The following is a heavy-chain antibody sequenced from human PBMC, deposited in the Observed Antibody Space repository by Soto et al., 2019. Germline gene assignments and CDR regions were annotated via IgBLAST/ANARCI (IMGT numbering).Heavy chain of an antibody. CDR2: IYYSGST. D-gene: IGHD4-17*01. J-gene: IGHJ4*02. V-gene: IGHV4-30-4*01. CDR1: GDSISSGNYY. Sequence: QVQLQESGPGLVKPSQTLSLTCAVSGDSISSGNYYWGWIRQPPGKCLEWIGFIYYSGSTYYNPSLKSRVTISVDTSENQFSLKLSAVTAADTAVSYGARGEFSTGPAFYGASRDFDCWGQGTLVSVPT. CDR3: ARGEFSTGPAFYGASRDFDC.